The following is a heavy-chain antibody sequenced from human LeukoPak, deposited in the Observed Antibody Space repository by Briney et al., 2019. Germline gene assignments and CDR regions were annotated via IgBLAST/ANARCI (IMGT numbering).Heavy chain of an antibody. J-gene: IGHJ4*02. CDR2: ISAYNGNT. CDR1: GYTFTSYG. V-gene: IGHV1-18*01. D-gene: IGHD3-10*01. CDR3: ARDSGSYSPYYFDY. Sequence: ASVKVSCKASGYTFTSYGISWVRQAPGQGLEWMGWISAYNGNTNYAQKLQGRVTMTTDTSTSKAYMELRSLRSDDTAVYDCARDSGSYSPYYFDYWGQGTLVTVSS.